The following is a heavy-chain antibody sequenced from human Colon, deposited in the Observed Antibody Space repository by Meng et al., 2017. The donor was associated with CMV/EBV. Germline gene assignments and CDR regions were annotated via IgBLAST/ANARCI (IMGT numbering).Heavy chain of an antibody. D-gene: IGHD1-26*01. V-gene: IGHV6-1*02. CDR3: ARGWELGS. CDR1: GDSVSSYSAA. Sequence: VHRQESCPALVKPSQTPSLTCAGSGDSVSSYSAAWHCIRPSPSRGLEWLGRTYFKTQWYCVYDVSVIGRRTINADTSKNEFPLQLRSVTPGDTAVYCCARGWELGSWGQGTLVTVSS. CDR2: TYFKTQWYC. J-gene: IGHJ4*02.